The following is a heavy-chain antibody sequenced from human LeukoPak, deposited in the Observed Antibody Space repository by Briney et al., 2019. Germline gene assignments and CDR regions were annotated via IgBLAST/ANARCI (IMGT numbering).Heavy chain of an antibody. J-gene: IGHJ4*02. CDR2: IRLDGSNK. V-gene: IGHV3-30*02. CDR3: AKPHFDY. Sequence: AGESLRLSCAASGFTFSSYGMHWVRQAPGKGLEWVAFIRLDGSNKYYADSVRGRFTISRDNSKNTLYLQMNSLRAEDTALYYCAKPHFDYWGQGTLVTVSS. CDR1: GFTFSSYG.